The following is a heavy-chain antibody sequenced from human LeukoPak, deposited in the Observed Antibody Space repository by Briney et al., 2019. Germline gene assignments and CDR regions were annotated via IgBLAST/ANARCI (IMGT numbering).Heavy chain of an antibody. J-gene: IGHJ4*02. D-gene: IGHD5-18*01. CDR2: IYHSGST. Sequence: SETLSLTCTVSGYSISSGYYWGWIRQPPGKGLEWIGSIYHSGSTNYNPSLKSRVTISVDTSKNQFSLKLSSVTAAGTAVYYCARDLGYSYGKDYWGQGTLVTVSS. CDR1: GYSISSGYY. CDR3: ARDLGYSYGKDY. V-gene: IGHV4-38-2*02.